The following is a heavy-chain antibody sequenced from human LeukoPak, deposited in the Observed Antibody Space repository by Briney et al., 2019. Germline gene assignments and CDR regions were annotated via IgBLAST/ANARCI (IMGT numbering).Heavy chain of an antibody. Sequence: GASVKVSCKASGGTFSSYDISWVRQAPGQGLEWMGWISAYNGNTNYAQKLQGRVTMTTDTSTSTAYMELRSLRSDDTAVYYCARDRWAAADVDPMDVWGQGTTVTVSS. D-gene: IGHD6-13*01. J-gene: IGHJ6*02. CDR2: ISAYNGNT. V-gene: IGHV1-18*01. CDR3: ARDRWAAADVDPMDV. CDR1: GGTFSSYD.